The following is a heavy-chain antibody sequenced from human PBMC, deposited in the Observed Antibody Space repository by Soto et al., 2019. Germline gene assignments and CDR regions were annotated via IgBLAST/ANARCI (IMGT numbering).Heavy chain of an antibody. V-gene: IGHV4-39*01. D-gene: IGHD1-20*01. Sequence: QLQLKESGPGLVKPWETLYVTCSVSGGSVSSGSFYWGWIRQPPGKGLEWIDNVYYNGDTSYNPSLKSRVTISVDTSEIQFSLRLNYVTAADTAVYFCARRDTDNWNQGHTFGFLGQGTTVTVSS. J-gene: IGHJ3*01. CDR3: ARRDTDNWNQGHTFGF. CDR1: GGSVSSGSFY. CDR2: VYYNGDT.